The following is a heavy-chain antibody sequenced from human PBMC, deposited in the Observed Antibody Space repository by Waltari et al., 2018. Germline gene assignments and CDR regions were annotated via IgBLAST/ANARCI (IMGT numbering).Heavy chain of an antibody. CDR3: ARGYCSGGSCYSYYYYGMDV. Sequence: QVQLVQSGAEVKKPGSSVKVSCKASGGTFSSYAISWVRQAPGQGLEWMGRIIPILGIAHYARQFQGRVTITADKSTSTAYMELSSLRSEDTAVYYCARGYCSGGSCYSYYYYGMDVWGQGTTVTVSS. D-gene: IGHD2-15*01. J-gene: IGHJ6*02. CDR1: GGTFSSYA. CDR2: IIPILGIA. V-gene: IGHV1-69*09.